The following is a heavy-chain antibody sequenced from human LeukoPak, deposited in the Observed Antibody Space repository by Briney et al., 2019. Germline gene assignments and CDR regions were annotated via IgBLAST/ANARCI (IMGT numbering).Heavy chain of an antibody. CDR1: GFTFRSYA. CDR3: AKVGARGCSSSTCFIY. V-gene: IGHV3-23*01. Sequence: GGSLRLSCAASGFTFRSYAMSWVRQAPGKGLEWVSAVSGSGDTTYCAGSVEGRFTISRDNSKTTVSLQMNNLRPEDTAAYYCAKVGARGCSSSTCFIYWGQGTLVTVSS. CDR2: VSGSGDTT. D-gene: IGHD2-2*01. J-gene: IGHJ4*02.